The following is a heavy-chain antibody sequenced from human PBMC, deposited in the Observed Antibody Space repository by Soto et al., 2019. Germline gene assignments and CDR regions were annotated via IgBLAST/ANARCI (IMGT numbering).Heavy chain of an antibody. CDR1: GGSITIGGYC. Sequence: SETLSLTCTVSGGSITIGGYCRSWIRQPPGQGLEWIGYICHSGNTYYNPSLKSRVTTSLDRSKNQFSLNLSSVTAADTAVYYCARVWFGESSWFDPWGHGTLVTVSS. V-gene: IGHV4-30-2*01. J-gene: IGHJ5*02. D-gene: IGHD3-10*01. CDR2: ICHSGNT. CDR3: ARVWFGESSWFDP.